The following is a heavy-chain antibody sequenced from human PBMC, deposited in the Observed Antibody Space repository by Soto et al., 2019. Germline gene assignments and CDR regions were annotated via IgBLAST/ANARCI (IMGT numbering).Heavy chain of an antibody. Sequence: SSETLSLTCAVSGGSISTGAYSWSWIRQPPGKGLEWVGYIYHSGSTYYNPSLKSRVTISVDRSKNRFSLNLNSVTAADTAVYYCARNRGYSQGDWGPGTLVTVSS. CDR3: ARNRGYSQGD. V-gene: IGHV4-30-2*01. D-gene: IGHD5-12*01. J-gene: IGHJ4*02. CDR1: GGSISTGAYS. CDR2: IYHSGST.